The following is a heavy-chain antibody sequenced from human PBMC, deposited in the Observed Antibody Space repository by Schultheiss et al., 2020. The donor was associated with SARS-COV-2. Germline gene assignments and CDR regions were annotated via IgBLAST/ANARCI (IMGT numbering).Heavy chain of an antibody. CDR2: LNTDGSTT. J-gene: IGHJ4*02. CDR1: GFTFSSYD. CDR3: ASPGPSDY. V-gene: IGHV3-74*01. Sequence: GGSLRLSCAASGFTFSSYDMHWVRQAPGKGLVWLSRLNTDGSTTNYADSVKGRFTISRDNAKNTLYLQMNGLRAEDTAVYYCASPGPSDYWGQGTLVTVSS.